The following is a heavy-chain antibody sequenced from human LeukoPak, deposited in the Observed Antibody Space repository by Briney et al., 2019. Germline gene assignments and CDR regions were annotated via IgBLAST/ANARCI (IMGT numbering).Heavy chain of an antibody. J-gene: IGHJ4*02. Sequence: GGSLRLSCAASGFTFSSYWMSWVRQAPGKGLEWVANIKRDGSEKYYVDSVKGRFTISRDNSKNTLYLQMNSLRAEDTAVYYCARAYNWNGGDYFDYWGQGTLVTVSS. V-gene: IGHV3-7*01. CDR3: ARAYNWNGGDYFDY. CDR1: GFTFSSYW. D-gene: IGHD1-20*01. CDR2: IKRDGSEK.